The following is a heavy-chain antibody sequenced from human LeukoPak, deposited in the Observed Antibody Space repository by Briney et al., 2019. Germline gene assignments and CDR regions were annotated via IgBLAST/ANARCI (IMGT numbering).Heavy chain of an antibody. V-gene: IGHV3-23*01. CDR3: ATDGSGWSRSS. CDR2: ITFSGLGL. CDR1: GFTFSSAG. J-gene: IGHJ5*02. Sequence: GGSLRLSCAASGFTFSSAGMTWVRQAPGKGLEWVSTITFSGLGLYYADSVKGRFTISRDNSKNMVYLQMNSLRAEDTAIYYCATDGSGWSRSSWSQGTLVTVSS. D-gene: IGHD6-19*01.